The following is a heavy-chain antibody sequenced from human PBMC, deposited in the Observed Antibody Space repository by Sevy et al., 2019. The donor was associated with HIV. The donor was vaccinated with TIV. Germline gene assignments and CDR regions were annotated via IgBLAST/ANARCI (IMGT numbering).Heavy chain of an antibody. CDR1: GFTFDDYA. D-gene: IGHD6-13*01. CDR3: AKDREGIAAAGTDY. Sequence: GGSLRLSCAASGFTFDDYAMHWVRQAPGKGLEWVSGISWNSGSIGYADSVKDRFTISRDNAKNSLYLQMNSLRAEDTALYYCAKDREGIAAAGTDYWGQGTLVTVSS. CDR2: ISWNSGSI. J-gene: IGHJ4*02. V-gene: IGHV3-9*01.